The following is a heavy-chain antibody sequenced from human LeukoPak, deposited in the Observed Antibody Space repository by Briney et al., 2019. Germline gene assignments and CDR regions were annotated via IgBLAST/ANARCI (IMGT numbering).Heavy chain of an antibody. CDR1: GGSISSYY. CDR3: CGYNYDTEAFDV. Sequence: PSETLSLTCTVSGGSISSYYWSWFRQPPEKGLEWIGEINHNEKANYRPSLKSRLTISLDTSKNQFSLRLSSVIAADTAVYYCCGYNYDTEAFDVWGRGTLVTVSS. D-gene: IGHD3-16*01. V-gene: IGHV4-34*01. CDR2: INHNEKA. J-gene: IGHJ3*01.